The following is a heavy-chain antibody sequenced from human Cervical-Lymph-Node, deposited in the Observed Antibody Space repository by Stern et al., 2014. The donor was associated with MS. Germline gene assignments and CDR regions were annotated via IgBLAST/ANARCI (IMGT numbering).Heavy chain of an antibody. V-gene: IGHV3-9*01. CDR3: VKDILGGFWYFDV. CDR1: GFPFGDYA. D-gene: IGHD3-3*02. CDR2: VNLNSGDI. J-gene: IGHJ2*01. Sequence: EVHLVESGGGLVQPGGSLGLSCAASGFPFGDYAMHWVPPVPGKGLECGSGVNLNSGDIDYANSVKGRFTISRDNAKNSLYLQMNGLRPEDTALYYCVKDILGGFWYFDVWGRGTLVTVSS.